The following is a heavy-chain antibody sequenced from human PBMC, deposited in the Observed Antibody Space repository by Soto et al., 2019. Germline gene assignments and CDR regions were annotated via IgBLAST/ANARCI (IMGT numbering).Heavy chain of an antibody. CDR2: IDPSDSYT. Sequence: PGESLKISCKGSGYSFTSYWISWVRQMPGKGLEWMGRIDPSDSYTNYSPSFQGHVTISADKSISTAYLQWSSLKASDTAMYYCARRNAAAASAFAPWGQGTLVTVSS. V-gene: IGHV5-10-1*01. D-gene: IGHD6-13*01. CDR3: ARRNAAAASAFAP. J-gene: IGHJ5*02. CDR1: GYSFTSYW.